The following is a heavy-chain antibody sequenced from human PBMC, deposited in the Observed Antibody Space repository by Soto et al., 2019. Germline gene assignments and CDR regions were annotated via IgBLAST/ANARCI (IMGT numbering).Heavy chain of an antibody. CDR3: AKRKYCTSTTCFDY. D-gene: IGHD2-2*01. J-gene: IGHJ4*02. Sequence: EVQLVESGGALVQPGGSLRLSCAASGFTVSISYMTWVRQVPGKGLEWVSIIYSDGHTYYTDSVKGRFTISRDNSKNTLYLQMSSLRAEDTAVYYCAKRKYCTSTTCFDYWGQGTLVTASS. CDR2: IYSDGHT. V-gene: IGHV3-66*01. CDR1: GFTVSISY.